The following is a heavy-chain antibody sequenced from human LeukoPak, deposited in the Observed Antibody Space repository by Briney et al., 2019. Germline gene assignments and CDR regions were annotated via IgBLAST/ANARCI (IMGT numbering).Heavy chain of an antibody. Sequence: ASETLSLTCTVSGGSISSDYWSWIRQPAGKGLEWIGRIYTTGSTNYSPSLKSRVTMSVDTSKNQFSLKLSSVTAADTAVYYCARSPPETTDEYNWFDPWGQGTLVTVSS. D-gene: IGHD4-17*01. CDR3: ARSPPETTDEYNWFDP. CDR2: IYTTGST. J-gene: IGHJ5*02. CDR1: GGSISSDY. V-gene: IGHV4-4*07.